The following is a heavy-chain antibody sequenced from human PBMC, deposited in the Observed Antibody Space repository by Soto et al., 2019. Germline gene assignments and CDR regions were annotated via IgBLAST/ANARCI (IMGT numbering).Heavy chain of an antibody. CDR2: INPNSGGT. J-gene: IGHJ4*02. CDR3: ASGAGRDSSGYYGLYYFDY. V-gene: IGHV1-2*02. Sequence: ASVKVSCKASGYTFTGYYMHWVRQAPGQGLEWMGWINPNSGGTNYAQKFQGRVTMTRDTSISTAYMELSRLRSDDTAVYYCASGAGRDSSGYYGLYYFDYWGQGTLVTVSS. D-gene: IGHD3-22*01. CDR1: GYTFTGYY.